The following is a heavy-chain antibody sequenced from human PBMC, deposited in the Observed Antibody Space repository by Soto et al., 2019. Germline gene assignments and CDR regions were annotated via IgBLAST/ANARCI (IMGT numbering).Heavy chain of an antibody. CDR3: VRVYCSGGSCYSIDN. Sequence: ASVKVSCKASGDTFTSYYMHWVRQAPGQGLEWMGIINPSGGSTSYAQKFQGRVTMTRDTSTSTVYMELSSLRSEDTAVYYCVRVYCSGGSCYSIDNWGQGTLVTVSS. CDR1: GDTFTSYY. J-gene: IGHJ4*02. V-gene: IGHV1-46*03. D-gene: IGHD2-15*01. CDR2: INPSGGST.